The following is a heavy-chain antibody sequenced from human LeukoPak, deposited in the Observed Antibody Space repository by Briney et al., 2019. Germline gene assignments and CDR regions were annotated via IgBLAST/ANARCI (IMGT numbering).Heavy chain of an antibody. CDR2: ISAYNGNT. V-gene: IGHV1-18*01. D-gene: IGHD3-22*01. J-gene: IGHJ4*02. CDR1: GYTFTSYG. Sequence: ASVKVSCKASGYTFTSYGISWVRQAPGQGLEWMGWISAYNGNTNYAQKLQGRVTMTTDTSTSTAYMELSRLRSDDTAVYYCARGGITMIVVVPFDYWGQGTLVTVSS. CDR3: ARGGITMIVVVPFDY.